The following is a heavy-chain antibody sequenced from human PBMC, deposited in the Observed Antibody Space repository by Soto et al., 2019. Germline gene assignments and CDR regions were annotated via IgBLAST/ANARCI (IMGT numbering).Heavy chain of an antibody. CDR1: GGTFSSYA. CDR3: AIDYDFWSGYYPKQNYGMDV. CDR2: IIPIFGTA. Sequence: SVKVSCKASGGTFSSYAISWVRQAPGQGLEWMGGIIPIFGTANYAQKFQGRVTITADESTSTAYMELSSLRSEDTAVYYCAIDYDFWSGYYPKQNYGMDVWGQGTTVTVSS. V-gene: IGHV1-69*13. J-gene: IGHJ6*02. D-gene: IGHD3-3*01.